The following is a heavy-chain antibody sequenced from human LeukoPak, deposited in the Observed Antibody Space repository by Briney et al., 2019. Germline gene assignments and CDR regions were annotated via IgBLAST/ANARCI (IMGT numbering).Heavy chain of an antibody. J-gene: IGHJ3*01. CDR1: GFTLSSYA. CDR3: ARDGADNSGYYFGSL. D-gene: IGHD3-22*01. Sequence: GGSLRLSCAASGFTLSSYAMSWVRQAPGKGLEWVANIKQDGSEKYYVDSVKGRFTISRDNAKNSLYLQMNSLRVEDTAVYYCARDGADNSGYYFGSLWGQGTVVTVSS. V-gene: IGHV3-7*03. CDR2: IKQDGSEK.